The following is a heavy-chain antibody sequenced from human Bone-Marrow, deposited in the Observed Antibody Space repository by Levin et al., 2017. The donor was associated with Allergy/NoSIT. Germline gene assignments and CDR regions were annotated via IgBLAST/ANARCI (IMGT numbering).Heavy chain of an antibody. Sequence: SETLSLTCTVSGGSINSRSYYWGWIRQPPGKGLEWIGSIYYTGSTYYNPSLKSRVTISVDTSKNQFSLRLTSVTAADTAVYYCARLVHLWFGDFDCWGQGTLVTVSS. D-gene: IGHD3-10*01. CDR2: IYYTGST. CDR1: GGSINSRSYY. J-gene: IGHJ4*02. CDR3: ARLVHLWFGDFDC. V-gene: IGHV4-39*01.